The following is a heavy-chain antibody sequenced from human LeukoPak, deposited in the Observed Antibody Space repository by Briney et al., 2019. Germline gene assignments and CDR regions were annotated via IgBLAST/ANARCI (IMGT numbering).Heavy chain of an antibody. CDR3: ARGQRAAAGTGYFDY. CDR2: ISSSSSYM. CDR1: GFTFSSYS. J-gene: IGHJ4*02. Sequence: GGSLRLSCAASGFTFSSYSMNWVRQAPGKGLEWVSSISSSSSYMYYADSVKGRFTISRDNAKNSLYLKMNSLRAEDTAVYYCARGQRAAAGTGYFDYWGQGTLVTVSS. D-gene: IGHD6-13*01. V-gene: IGHV3-21*01.